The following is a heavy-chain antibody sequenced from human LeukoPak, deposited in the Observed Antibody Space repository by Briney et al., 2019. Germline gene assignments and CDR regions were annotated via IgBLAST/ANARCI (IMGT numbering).Heavy chain of an antibody. J-gene: IGHJ4*02. V-gene: IGHV3-33*08. CDR2: IWYDGSNK. D-gene: IGHD3-22*01. CDR1: GFTFCRNA. Sequence: GGSLRLSCAASGFTFCRNAMHGVRQAPGKGLEWVAVIWYDGSNKYYADSVKGRFTISRDNSSNALYLQVNRLRAEDTAVYYCARGVSDSGGYYYFDYWGQGTLVTVSS. CDR3: ARGVSDSGGYYYFDY.